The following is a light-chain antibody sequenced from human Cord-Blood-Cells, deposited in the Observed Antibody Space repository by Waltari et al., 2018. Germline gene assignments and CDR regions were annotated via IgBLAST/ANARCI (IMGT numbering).Light chain of an antibody. CDR2: AAA. CDR1: QSISSY. CDR3: QQSYSTPPLT. Sequence: DIQMTQSPSSLSGSVGDRVTITCRASQSISSYLNWYQQKPGKATKLLIYAAASLQSGVPSRFSGSGSGTDFALTLISLQPEDFPTFYCQQSYSTPPLTFGRGTKVEIK. J-gene: IGKJ4*01. V-gene: IGKV1-39*01.